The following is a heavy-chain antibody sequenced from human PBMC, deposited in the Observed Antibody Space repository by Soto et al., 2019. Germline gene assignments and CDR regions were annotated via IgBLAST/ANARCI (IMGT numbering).Heavy chain of an antibody. D-gene: IGHD6-13*01. CDR3: ARDSGIVAAGRFSFDP. CDR1: GFTFNDFA. J-gene: IGHJ5*02. Sequence: EVQLVESGGGLVQPGRSLRLSCAASGFTFNDFAMHWVRQAPGKGLEWVASIDWNGANIAYAASVEGRFTISRDNVKNSLFLQMNSLRAEDTAFYFCARDSGIVAAGRFSFDPRGQGTLVPVSS. V-gene: IGHV3-9*01. CDR2: IDWNGANI.